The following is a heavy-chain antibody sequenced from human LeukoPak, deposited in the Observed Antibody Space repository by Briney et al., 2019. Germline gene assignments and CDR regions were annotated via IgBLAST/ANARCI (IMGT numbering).Heavy chain of an antibody. CDR3: AVHRSGYDSFLDY. CDR2: IHYSGST. Sequence: PSETLSLTCTVSGGSISSYYWSWIRQPPGKGLEWIGYIHYSGSTNYNPSLKSRVTISVDTSKNQFSLKLSSVTAADTAVYYCAVHRSGYDSFLDYWGQGTLVTVSS. CDR1: GGSISSYY. J-gene: IGHJ4*02. D-gene: IGHD5-12*01. V-gene: IGHV4-59*01.